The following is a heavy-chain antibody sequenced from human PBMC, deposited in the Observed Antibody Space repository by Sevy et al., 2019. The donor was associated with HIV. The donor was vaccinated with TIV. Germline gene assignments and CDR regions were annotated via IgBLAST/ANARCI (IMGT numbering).Heavy chain of an antibody. J-gene: IGHJ4*02. V-gene: IGHV4-34*01. CDR1: GGSFSGYY. CDR2: INHSGST. D-gene: IGHD6-19*01. CDR3: ARAVIAVAGPFDY. Sequence: SETLSLTCAVYGGSFSGYYWSWIRQPPGKGLEWIGEINHSGSTNYNPSLKSRVTISVDTSKNQFSLKLSSVTAADTAVYYCARAVIAVAGPFDYWGQGTLVTVSS.